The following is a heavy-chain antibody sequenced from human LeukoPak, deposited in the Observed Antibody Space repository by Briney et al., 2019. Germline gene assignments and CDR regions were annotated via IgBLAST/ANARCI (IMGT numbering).Heavy chain of an antibody. V-gene: IGHV1-69*05. D-gene: IGHD3-22*01. CDR1: GGTFSSYA. CDR2: IIPIFGTA. CDR3: ARVSNYYDSSDYIGDAFDI. J-gene: IGHJ3*02. Sequence: SVKVSCKASGGTFSSYAISWVRQAPGQGLEWMGRIIPIFGTANYAQKFQGRVTITTDESTSTAYMELSRLRSEDTAVYYCARVSNYYDSSDYIGDAFDIWGQGTMVTVSS.